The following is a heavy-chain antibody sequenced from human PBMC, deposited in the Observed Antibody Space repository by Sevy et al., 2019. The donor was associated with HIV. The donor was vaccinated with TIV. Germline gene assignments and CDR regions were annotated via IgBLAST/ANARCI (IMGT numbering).Heavy chain of an antibody. CDR1: GFTFSNYG. Sequence: GGSLRLSCEASGFTFSNYGMHWVRQAPGKGLEWVAIISHDGSNKYYADSVKGRFTISRDNSKHSLYLQMNSLGPEDKGVYYCAKDISGASSSWSFDYWGQGTLVTVSS. D-gene: IGHD6-19*01. CDR2: ISHDGSNK. J-gene: IGHJ4*02. V-gene: IGHV3-30*18. CDR3: AKDISGASSSWSFDY.